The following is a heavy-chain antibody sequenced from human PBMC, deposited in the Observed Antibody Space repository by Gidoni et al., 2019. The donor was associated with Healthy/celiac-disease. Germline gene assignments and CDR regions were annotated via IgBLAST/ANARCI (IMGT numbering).Heavy chain of an antibody. J-gene: IGHJ4*02. D-gene: IGHD3-10*01. CDR2: INHSGST. V-gene: IGHV4-34*01. Sequence: QVQLQQWRAGLLKPSETLSLTCAVYGGSFSGYYWSWIRQPPGKGLEWIGEINHSGSTNYDPSLKSRVTISVDTSKNQCSLNLSSVTAADTALYYCARSRLLWFRELLIWGQGTLVTVSS. CDR1: GGSFSGYY. CDR3: ARSRLLWFRELLI.